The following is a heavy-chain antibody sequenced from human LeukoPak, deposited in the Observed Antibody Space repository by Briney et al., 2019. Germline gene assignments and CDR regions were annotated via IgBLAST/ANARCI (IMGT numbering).Heavy chain of an antibody. CDR2: ISGSGGST. Sequence: GGSLRLSCAASGLILSSCAMNWVRQGPGKGLEWVSGISGSGGSTYFADSVKGRFTISRDSSKNTVYLQMNSLRVEDTAVYYCAKADRNYKTLIDYWGQGTLVTVSS. V-gene: IGHV3-23*01. J-gene: IGHJ4*02. D-gene: IGHD3-22*01. CDR3: AKADRNYKTLIDY. CDR1: GLILSSCA.